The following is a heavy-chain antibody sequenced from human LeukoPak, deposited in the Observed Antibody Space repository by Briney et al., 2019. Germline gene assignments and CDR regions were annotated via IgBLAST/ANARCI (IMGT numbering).Heavy chain of an antibody. CDR3: ARERVREVPSLDF. CDR2: FSISGSP. V-gene: IGHV4-61*02. CDR1: GASISSTFYS. D-gene: IGHD3-10*01. J-gene: IGHJ4*02. Sequence: SETLSLTCTVSGASISSTFYSWTWIRQPAGQGLELIGRFSISGSPNYNPSLKSRVNISMDTSKNQFSLRLTSVTAADTAIYFCARERVREVPSLDFWGQGTLVTVSS.